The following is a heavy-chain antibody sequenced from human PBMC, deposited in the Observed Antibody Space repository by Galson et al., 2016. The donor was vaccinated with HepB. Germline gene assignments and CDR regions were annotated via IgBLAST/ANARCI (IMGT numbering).Heavy chain of an antibody. D-gene: IGHD3-22*01. CDR1: GFTFSSSG. CDR2: ISYDGSKK. J-gene: IGHJ4*02. Sequence: SLRLSCAVSGFTFSSSGMHWVRQAPGKGLEWVSVISYDGSKKYYADSVKGRFTISRDNSKNTLYLQMNSLRAEDTAVYYCAKESYYYDSSGYYSAYFDYWGQGTLVTVSS. V-gene: IGHV3-30*18. CDR3: AKESYYYDSSGYYSAYFDY.